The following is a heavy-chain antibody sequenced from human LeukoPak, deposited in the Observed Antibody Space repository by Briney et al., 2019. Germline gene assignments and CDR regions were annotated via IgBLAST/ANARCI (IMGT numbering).Heavy chain of an antibody. J-gene: IGHJ6*03. CDR3: ARGGSGWNYYYYYMDV. Sequence: SETLSLTCTVSGGSISSYYWSWIRQPPGKGLEWIGYIYYSGSTKYNPSLKSRVTISVDTSKNQFSLKLSSVTAADTAVYYCARGGSGWNYYYYYMDVWGKGTTVTISS. V-gene: IGHV4-59*01. CDR2: IYYSGST. D-gene: IGHD6-19*01. CDR1: GGSISSYY.